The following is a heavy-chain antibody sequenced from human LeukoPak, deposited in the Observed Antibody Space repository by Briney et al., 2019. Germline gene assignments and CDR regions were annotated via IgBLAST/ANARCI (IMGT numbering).Heavy chain of an antibody. CDR2: IKEDGSEK. D-gene: IGHD3-10*01. J-gene: IGHJ4*02. CDR3: ARASGIDY. Sequence: GGSLRLSCAASGFTFSLYYMGWVRQAPGKGLEWVANIKEDGSEKYYVDSVKGRFTISRDNAKNSLYLQMNSLRAEDTAVYFCARASGIDYWGQGTLVTVSS. CDR1: GFTFSLYY. V-gene: IGHV3-7*01.